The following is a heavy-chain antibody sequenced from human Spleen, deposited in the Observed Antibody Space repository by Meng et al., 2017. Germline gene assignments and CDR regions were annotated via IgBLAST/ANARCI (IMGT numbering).Heavy chain of an antibody. V-gene: IGHV5-51*03. CDR3: ARITSGTDY. CDR1: GYSFSTYW. CDR2: IYPGDSDT. D-gene: IGHD1-26*01. J-gene: IGHJ4*02. Sequence: GGSLRLSCQGSGYSFSTYWIGWVRQMPGKGLEWMGIIYPGDSDTRYSPSFQGQVTISADKSISTAYLQWSSLKASDTAMYYCARITSGTDYWGQGTLVTVSS.